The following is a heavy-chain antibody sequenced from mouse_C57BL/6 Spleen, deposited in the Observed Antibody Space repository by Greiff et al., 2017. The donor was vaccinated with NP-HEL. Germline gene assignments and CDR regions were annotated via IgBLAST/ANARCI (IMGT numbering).Heavy chain of an antibody. J-gene: IGHJ3*01. D-gene: IGHD2-14*01. CDR2: IDPETGGT. CDR3: TRAGGYDSAWFAY. Sequence: QVQLKQSGAELVRPGASVTLSCKASGYTFTDYEMHWVKQTPVHGLEWIGAIDPETGGTAYNQKFKGKAILTADKSSSTAYMELRSLTSEDSAVYYCTRAGGYDSAWFAYWGQGTLVTVSA. V-gene: IGHV1-15*01. CDR1: GYTFTDYE.